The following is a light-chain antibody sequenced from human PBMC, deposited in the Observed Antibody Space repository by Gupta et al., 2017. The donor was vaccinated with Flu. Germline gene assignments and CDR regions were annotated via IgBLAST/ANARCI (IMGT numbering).Light chain of an antibody. CDR2: LNSDGSH. J-gene: IGLJ2*01. V-gene: IGLV4-69*01. Sequence: QLVLTQSPSASASLGASVMLTCTLSSGHSSYAIAWHQQQPEKGPRYLMKLNSDGSHSKGDGIPDRFSGSSSGAERYLTISSLQSEDEADYYCQTWGTYVVFGGGTKLTVL. CDR3: QTWGTYVV. CDR1: SGHSSYA.